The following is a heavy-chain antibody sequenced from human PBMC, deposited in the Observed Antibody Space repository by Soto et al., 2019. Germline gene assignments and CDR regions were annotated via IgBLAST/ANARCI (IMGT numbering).Heavy chain of an antibody. J-gene: IGHJ4*02. CDR1: GDTFTIFA. CDR3: ARDPGSGYDPGTY. V-gene: IGHV1-69*12. CDR2: IIPTIGTT. Sequence: QVQLVQSGAEVKKPGSSVEVSCKASGDTFTIFAISWVRQAPGQGLEWMGGIIPTIGTTNYAQRFQGRIRITGDESTGTAYMELSSLNSEDTAVYNCARDPGSGYDPGTYWGQGTLVTVSS. D-gene: IGHD5-12*01.